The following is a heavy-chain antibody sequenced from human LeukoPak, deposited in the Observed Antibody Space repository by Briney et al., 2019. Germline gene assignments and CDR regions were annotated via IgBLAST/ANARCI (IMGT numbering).Heavy chain of an antibody. Sequence: PGGSLRLSCAASGFTFSSYWMSWVRQAPGKGLEWVANIKQDGSEKYYVDSVKGRFTISRDNAKNSLYLQMNSLRAVDTAVYYCARDDDYVWGSYRSWGQGTLVTVSS. CDR2: IKQDGSEK. J-gene: IGHJ5*02. D-gene: IGHD3-16*02. CDR3: ARDDDYVWGSYRS. CDR1: GFTFSSYW. V-gene: IGHV3-7*01.